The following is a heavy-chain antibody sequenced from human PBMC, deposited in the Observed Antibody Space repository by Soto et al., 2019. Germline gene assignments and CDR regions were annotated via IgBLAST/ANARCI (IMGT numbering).Heavy chain of an antibody. J-gene: IGHJ6*02. CDR2: IYYSGST. CDR3: ARAAFGESIYYYYGMDV. Sequence: PSETLSLTCTVSGGSISSGDYYWSWIRQPPGKGLEWIGYIYYSGSTYYNPSLKSRVTISVDTSKNQSSLKLSSVTAADTAVYYCARAAFGESIYYYYGMDVWGQGTTVTVSS. D-gene: IGHD3-10*01. V-gene: IGHV4-30-4*01. CDR1: GGSISSGDYY.